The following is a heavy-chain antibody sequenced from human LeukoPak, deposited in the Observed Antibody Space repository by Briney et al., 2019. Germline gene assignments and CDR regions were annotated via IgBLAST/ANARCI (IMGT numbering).Heavy chain of an antibody. J-gene: IGHJ4*02. CDR2: ISDIGSI. V-gene: IGHV4-59*01. Sequence: SETLSLTCTVSGGSISSYYWSWIRQPPGKGLEWIAYISDIGSINYNPSLKSRVTISVDTSKNQFSLKLSSVTAADTAVYYCARVLGSGYSDYRGQGTLVTVSS. D-gene: IGHD2-15*01. CDR3: ARVLGSGYSDY. CDR1: GGSISSYY.